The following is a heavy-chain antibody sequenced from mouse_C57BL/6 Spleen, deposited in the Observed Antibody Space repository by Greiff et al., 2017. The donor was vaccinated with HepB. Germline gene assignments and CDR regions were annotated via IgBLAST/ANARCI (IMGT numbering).Heavy chain of an antibody. D-gene: IGHD1-1*02. CDR3: TRGRLSWFAY. CDR1: GFTFSSYA. J-gene: IGHJ3*01. Sequence: EVKLMESGEGLVKPGGSLKLSCAASGFTFSSYAMSWVRQTPEKRLEWVAYISSGGDYIYYADTVKGRFTISRDNARNTLYLQMSSLKSEDTAMYYCTRGRLSWFAYWGQGTRVTVSA. CDR2: ISSGGDYI. V-gene: IGHV5-9-1*02.